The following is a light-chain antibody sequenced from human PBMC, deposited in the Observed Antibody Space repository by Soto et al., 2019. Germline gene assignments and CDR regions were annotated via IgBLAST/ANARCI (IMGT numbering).Light chain of an antibody. CDR2: AAS. CDR1: QSISSW. CDR3: QQGNSFPLT. V-gene: IGKV1-12*01. Sequence: DIQMTQSPSSVSASVGDRVTITCRASQSISSWLAWFQQKPGKAPKLLIYAASSLHIGLPSRFSGSGSRTVFTLTISSLQPEDFATYYCQQGNSFPLTFGGGTKVEIK. J-gene: IGKJ4*01.